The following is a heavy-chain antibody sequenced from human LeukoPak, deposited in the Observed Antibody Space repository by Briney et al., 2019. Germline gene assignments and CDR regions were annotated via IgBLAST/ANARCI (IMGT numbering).Heavy chain of an antibody. Sequence: ASETLSLTCAVSGDSISSSSHHWGWIRQSPGKGLEWIGSIYYGRTTYYNPSLNSRVTISVLTSKNQFSLQLNSVTAADTAVYYCARHDGRGGATMGAFDSWGQRSLVAVSS. J-gene: IGHJ4*02. CDR2: IYYGRTT. CDR3: ARHDGRGGATMGAFDS. CDR1: GDSISSSSHH. V-gene: IGHV4-39*01. D-gene: IGHD5-24*01.